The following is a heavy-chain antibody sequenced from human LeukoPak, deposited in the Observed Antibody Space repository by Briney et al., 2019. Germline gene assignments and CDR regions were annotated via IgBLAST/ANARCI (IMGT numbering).Heavy chain of an antibody. Sequence: PGGSLRLSCAASGFTFSDYYMSWIRQAPGKGLEWVGRIKSKTDGGTAEYAAPVKGRFTISRDDSKNTLYLQMNSLKTEDTAVYYCTTAPGQWLAWGQGTLVTVSS. V-gene: IGHV3-15*01. CDR1: GFTFSDYY. CDR3: TTAPGQWLA. J-gene: IGHJ5*02. CDR2: IKSKTDGGTA. D-gene: IGHD6-19*01.